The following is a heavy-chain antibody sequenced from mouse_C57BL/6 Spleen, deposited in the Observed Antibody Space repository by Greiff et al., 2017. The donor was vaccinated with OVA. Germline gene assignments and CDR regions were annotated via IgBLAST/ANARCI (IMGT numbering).Heavy chain of an antibody. CDR1: GYTFTSYW. V-gene: IGHV1-55*01. J-gene: IGHJ1*03. CDR3: ARGRDDLDD. CDR2: IYPGSGST. Sequence: QVQLQQPGAELVKPGASVKLSCKASGYTFTSYWMTWVKQRPGQGLEWIGDIYPGSGSTNYNEKFKSKATLTVDTSSSTAYMQLSSLTSEDAAVYYCARGRDDLDDWGKGTPVTVSA.